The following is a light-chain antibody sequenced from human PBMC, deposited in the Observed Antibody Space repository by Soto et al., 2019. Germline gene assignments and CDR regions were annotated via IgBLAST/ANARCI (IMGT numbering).Light chain of an antibody. J-gene: IGKJ4*01. CDR1: QSISSW. Sequence: DIQMTQSPSTLSAFVGDRVTITCRASQSISSWLAWYQQKPGKAPKLLMYKASSLESGVPSRFSGSGSGTEFTLTISSLQPDDFATYYCQQYHSYPLTFGGGTKVEIK. CDR3: QQYHSYPLT. CDR2: KAS. V-gene: IGKV1-5*03.